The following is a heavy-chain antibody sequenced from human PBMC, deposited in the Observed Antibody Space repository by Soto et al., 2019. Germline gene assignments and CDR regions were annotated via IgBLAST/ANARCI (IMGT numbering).Heavy chain of an antibody. V-gene: IGHV4-31*03. J-gene: IGHJ6*02. CDR2: IYYSGST. D-gene: IGHD3-10*01. CDR3: ARDSNYYGSGSYIRYYYGMDV. CDR1: GGSISSGGYY. Sequence: SETLSLTCTVSGGSISSGGYYWSWIRQHPGKGLEWIGYIYYSGSTYYNPSLKSRVTISVDTSKNQFSLKLSSVTAADTAVYYCARDSNYYGSGSYIRYYYGMDVWGQGTTVTVSS.